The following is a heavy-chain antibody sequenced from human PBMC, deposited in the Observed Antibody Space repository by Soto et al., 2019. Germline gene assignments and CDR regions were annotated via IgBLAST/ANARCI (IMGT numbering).Heavy chain of an antibody. D-gene: IGHD3-3*01. V-gene: IGHV1-69*06. CDR3: ARVNNYYFWSGYYGDYYYGMDV. CDR2: IIPIFGTA. J-gene: IGHJ6*02. CDR1: GCTFSSYA. Sequence: GASVKVSCKASGCTFSSYAISWVRQAPGHGLEWMGGIIPIFGTASYAQKFQGRVTITADKSTSTAYMELSSLRSEDTAVYYCARVNNYYFWSGYYGDYYYGMDVWGQGTTVTVSS.